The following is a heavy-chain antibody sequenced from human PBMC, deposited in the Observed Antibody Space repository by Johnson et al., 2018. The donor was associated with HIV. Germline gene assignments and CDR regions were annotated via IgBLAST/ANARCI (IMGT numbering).Heavy chain of an antibody. Sequence: VQLVESGGGLVQPGGSLRLSCAASGFTFSPYWVHWVRQAPGQGLVWVSRIVSDVSSAIYTDSVTGRFTISRDNSENTLYLQMSSLRAEDTALYYCARDSVILVDGAFDIWGQGTMVTVSS. CDR1: GFTFSPYW. J-gene: IGHJ3*02. V-gene: IGHV3-74*01. D-gene: IGHD2-15*01. CDR3: ARDSVILVDGAFDI. CDR2: IVSDVSSA.